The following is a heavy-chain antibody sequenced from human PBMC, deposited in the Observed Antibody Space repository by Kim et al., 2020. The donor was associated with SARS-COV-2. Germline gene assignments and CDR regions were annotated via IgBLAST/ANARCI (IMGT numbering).Heavy chain of an antibody. J-gene: IGHJ6*02. Sequence: GGSLRLSCAASGFTFSSYSMNWVRQAPGKGLEWVSSISSSSYIYYADSVKGRFTISRDNAKNSLYLQMNSLRAEDTAVYYCARSEEGGDYDFWSGYESRYYYYGMDVWGQGTTVTVSS. CDR1: GFTFSSYS. CDR3: ARSEEGGDYDFWSGYESRYYYYGMDV. V-gene: IGHV3-21*01. CDR2: ISSSSYI. D-gene: IGHD3-3*01.